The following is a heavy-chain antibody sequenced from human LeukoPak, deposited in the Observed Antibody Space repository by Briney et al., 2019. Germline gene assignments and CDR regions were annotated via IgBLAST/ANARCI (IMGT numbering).Heavy chain of an antibody. J-gene: IGHJ3*02. Sequence: PGGSLRLSCVASGFTFDDYGMSWVRQAPGKGLEWVSGINWNGASIGHADSVKGRFTISRDNAKNSLYLQMNSLRAEDTTSYYCVRWAPTYCSGGSRYSGDAFDIWGQGTMVTVSS. CDR3: VRWAPTYCSGGSRYSGDAFDI. D-gene: IGHD2-15*01. CDR1: GFTFDDYG. CDR2: INWNGASI. V-gene: IGHV3-20*04.